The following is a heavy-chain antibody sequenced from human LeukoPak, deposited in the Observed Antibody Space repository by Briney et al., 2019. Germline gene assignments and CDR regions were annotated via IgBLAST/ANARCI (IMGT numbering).Heavy chain of an antibody. CDR2: IKQDGSEK. V-gene: IGHV3-7*01. Sequence: GGSLRLSCAASGFTFSSYWMSWVRQAPGKGLEWVANIKQDGSEKYYVDSVKGRFTISRDNAKNSLYLQMNSLRAEDTAVYYCARGDVVVVITDLFDYWGQGTLVTVSS. J-gene: IGHJ4*02. CDR1: GFTFSSYW. CDR3: ARGDVVVVITDLFDY. D-gene: IGHD3-22*01.